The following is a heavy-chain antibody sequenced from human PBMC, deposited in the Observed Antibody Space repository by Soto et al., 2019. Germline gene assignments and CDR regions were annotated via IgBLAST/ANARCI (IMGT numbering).Heavy chain of an antibody. CDR1: GYSFTSYW. Sequence: EVQLVQSGAEVKKPGESLKISCKGSGYSFTSYWIGWVRQMPGKGLELMGIIYPGDSDTRYSPSFQGQVTISADKSTSTAYLQWSSLKASDTAMYYCAGGGVRGVITRTRDYYGMDVWGQGTTVTVSS. D-gene: IGHD3-10*01. V-gene: IGHV5-51*01. CDR2: IYPGDSDT. J-gene: IGHJ6*02. CDR3: AGGGVRGVITRTRDYYGMDV.